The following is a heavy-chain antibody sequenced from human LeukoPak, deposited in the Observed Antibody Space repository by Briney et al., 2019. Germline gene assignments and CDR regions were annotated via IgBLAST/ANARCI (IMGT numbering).Heavy chain of an antibody. D-gene: IGHD3-10*01. CDR1: GGTFSSYT. J-gene: IGHJ5*02. CDR2: IIPILGIA. V-gene: IGHV1-69*02. CDR3: ARTYYYGSGSQNWFDP. Sequence: SVKVSCKASGGTFSSYTISWVRQAPGQGLEWVGRIIPILGIANYAQKFQGRVTITADKSTSTAYMELSSLRSEDTAVYYCARTYYYGSGSQNWFDPWGQGTLVTVSS.